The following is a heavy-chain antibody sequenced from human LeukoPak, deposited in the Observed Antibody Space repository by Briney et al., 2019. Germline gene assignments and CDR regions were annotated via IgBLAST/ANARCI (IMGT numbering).Heavy chain of an antibody. CDR2: IYTTGST. CDR3: ARVTTGGYYNC. V-gene: IGHV4-61*02. J-gene: IGHJ4*02. Sequence: SETLSLTCTVSGGSISSGTYYWTWIRQPAGKGLEWIGRIYTTGSTNYNPSLKSRVTMSTDTSKNQFSLKLSSVTAADMAVYYCARVTTGGYYNCWGQGNLVTVSS. CDR1: GGSISSGTYY. D-gene: IGHD3-22*01.